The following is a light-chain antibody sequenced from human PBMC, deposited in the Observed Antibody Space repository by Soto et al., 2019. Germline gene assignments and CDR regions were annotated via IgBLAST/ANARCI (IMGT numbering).Light chain of an antibody. CDR1: SSDVGGYNH. V-gene: IGLV2-14*03. CDR3: CSYRSDISVV. CDR2: EVS. J-gene: IGLJ2*01. Sequence: QSALTQPASVSGSPGQSITISCTGTSSDVGGYNHVSWYQQHPGKAPKLMIYEVSNRPSGVSDRFSGSMSVTTASLTISGLQAEDEADYYCCSYRSDISVVFGGGTQLTVL.